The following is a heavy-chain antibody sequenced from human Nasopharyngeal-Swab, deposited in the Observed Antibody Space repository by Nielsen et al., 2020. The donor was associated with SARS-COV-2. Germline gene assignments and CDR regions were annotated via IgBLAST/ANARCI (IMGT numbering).Heavy chain of an antibody. CDR1: GYTFTSYG. Sequence: ASVKVSCKASGYTFTSYGISWVRQAPGQGLEWMGWISAYTGNTNYAQKLQGRVTMTTDTSTSTAYMELRSLRSDDTAVYYCARTRIAGQEYYFDYWGQGTLVTVSS. D-gene: IGHD6-13*01. CDR2: ISAYTGNT. J-gene: IGHJ4*02. V-gene: IGHV1-18*01. CDR3: ARTRIAGQEYYFDY.